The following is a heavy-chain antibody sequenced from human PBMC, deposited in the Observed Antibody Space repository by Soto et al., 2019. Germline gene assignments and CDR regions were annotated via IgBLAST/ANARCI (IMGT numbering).Heavy chain of an antibody. CDR1: GYTFTSYG. D-gene: IGHD3-3*01. J-gene: IGHJ4*02. CDR2: ISAYNGNT. CDR3: ARTSSSYYDFWSGYSRDYYFDY. V-gene: IGHV1-18*01. Sequence: ASVKVSCTASGYTFTSYGISWVRQAPGQGLEWMGWISAYNGNTNYAQKLQGRVTMTTDTSTSTAYMELRSLRSDDTAVYYCARTSSSYYDFWSGYSRDYYFDYWGQGTLVTVSS.